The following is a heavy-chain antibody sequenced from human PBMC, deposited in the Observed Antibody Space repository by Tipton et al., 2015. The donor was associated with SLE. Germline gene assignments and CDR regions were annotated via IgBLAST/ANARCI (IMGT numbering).Heavy chain of an antibody. J-gene: IGHJ3*02. CDR1: GGSISSYY. CDR2: IYYSGST. Sequence: TLSLTCTVSGGSISSYYWSWIRQPPGKGLEWIGYIYYSGSTNYNPSLKSRVTISVDTSKNQFSLKLSSVTAADTAVYYCAREVDYYDSSGYYYDAFDIWGQGTVVTVSS. CDR3: AREVDYYDSSGYYYDAFDI. D-gene: IGHD3-22*01. V-gene: IGHV4-59*01.